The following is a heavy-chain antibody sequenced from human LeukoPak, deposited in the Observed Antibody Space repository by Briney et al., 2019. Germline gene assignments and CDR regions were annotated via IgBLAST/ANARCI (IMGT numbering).Heavy chain of an antibody. J-gene: IGHJ3*02. CDR3: ARGRYFDWLSDDAFDI. CDR1: GFTFSRYA. V-gene: IGHV3-30-3*01. D-gene: IGHD3-9*01. CDR2: ISYDGSNK. Sequence: GGSLRLSCAASGFTFSRYAMHWVRQAPGKGLEWVAVISYDGSNKYYADSVKGRFTISRDNSKNTVYLQMNSLRVEDTAVYYCARGRYFDWLSDDAFDIWGQGTMVTVSS.